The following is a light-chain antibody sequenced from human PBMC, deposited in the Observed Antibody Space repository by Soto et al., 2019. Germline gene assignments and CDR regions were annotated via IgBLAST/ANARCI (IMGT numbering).Light chain of an antibody. V-gene: IGLV2-14*01. CDR2: EVS. Sequence: QSALTQPASVSGSPGQSITISCTGSSSDIGGYNYVSWYQQYPGKAPKLIIYEVSNRPSGISNRFSASKSGNTASLTISGLQAGDETDYYCSSFTDSDTWVFGGGTKLTVL. CDR3: SSFTDSDTWV. J-gene: IGLJ3*02. CDR1: SSDIGGYNY.